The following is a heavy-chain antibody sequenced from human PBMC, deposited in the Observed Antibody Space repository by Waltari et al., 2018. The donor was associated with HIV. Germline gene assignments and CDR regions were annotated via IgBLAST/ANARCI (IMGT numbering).Heavy chain of an antibody. CDR3: TTLADTSMSRDWYFDL. V-gene: IGHV3-21*06. J-gene: IGHJ2*01. CDR1: GFGFSDYT. D-gene: IGHD5-18*01. CDR2: ISQKGDYV. Sequence: LESGGGLVKPEGSLRLSCEGSGFGFSDYTINWVRQAPGKGLEWVSSISQKGDYVYYTDAMKGRLSITRDNSKNLVFLQMSRLRAEDSATYFCTTLADTSMSRDWYFDLWGRG.